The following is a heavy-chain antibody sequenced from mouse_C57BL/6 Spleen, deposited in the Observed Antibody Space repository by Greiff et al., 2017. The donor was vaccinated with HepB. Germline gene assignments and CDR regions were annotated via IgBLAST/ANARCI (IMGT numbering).Heavy chain of an antibody. V-gene: IGHV10-1*01. CDR2: IRSKSNNYAT. Sequence: EVQLVESGGGLVQPKGSLKLSCAASGFSFNTYAMNWVRQAPGKGLEWVARIRSKSNNYATYYAESVNDRFTISRDDSESMLYLQMNNLKTEDTAMYYCVRHGDDYDREDAMDYWGQGTSVTVSS. J-gene: IGHJ4*01. CDR3: VRHGDDYDREDAMDY. D-gene: IGHD2-4*01. CDR1: GFSFNTYA.